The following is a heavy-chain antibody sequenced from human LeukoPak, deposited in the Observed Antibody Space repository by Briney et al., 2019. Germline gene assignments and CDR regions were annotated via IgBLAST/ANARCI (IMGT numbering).Heavy chain of an antibody. Sequence: GGSLRLSCAASGFTFSSYAMHWVRQAPGKGLEWVAVISCDGSNKYYADSVKGRFTISRDNSKNTLYLQMNSLRPEDTAVYYCAGAGGPHSSFDYWGQGTLVTVSS. V-gene: IGHV3-30-3*01. CDR1: GFTFSSYA. D-gene: IGHD6-13*01. J-gene: IGHJ4*02. CDR3: AGAGGPHSSFDY. CDR2: ISCDGSNK.